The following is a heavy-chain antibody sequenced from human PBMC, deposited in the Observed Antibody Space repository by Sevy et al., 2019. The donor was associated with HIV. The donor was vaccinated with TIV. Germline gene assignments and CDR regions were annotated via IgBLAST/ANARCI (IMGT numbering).Heavy chain of an antibody. CDR3: ARDRKVVLVVYAIPFDAFDI. CDR2: IPYDGSNE. CDR1: GFTFSNYG. Sequence: GGSLRLSCAASGFTFSNYGMHWVRQTPGQGLEWVAFIPYDGSNEYYADSVKGRLTISRDNSKNMLYLQMNSLRTEDTAVYYCARDRKVVLVVYAIPFDAFDIWGQGTTVTVSS. J-gene: IGHJ3*02. V-gene: IGHV3-30*02. D-gene: IGHD2-8*02.